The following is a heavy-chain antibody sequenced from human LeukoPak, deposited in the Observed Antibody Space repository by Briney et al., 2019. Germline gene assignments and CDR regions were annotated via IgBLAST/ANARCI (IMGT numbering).Heavy chain of an antibody. V-gene: IGHV3-23*01. CDR2: ISGSGSST. CDR1: GFTFRSNT. Sequence: GGSLRLSCAASGFTFRSNTMSWVRQAPGRGLEWVSVISGSGSSTYYADSVKGRFTISRDNSMNTLYLQMNSLRAEDTAVYYCARESTEERPGYWGQGTLVTVSS. D-gene: IGHD1-1*01. CDR3: ARESTEERPGY. J-gene: IGHJ1*01.